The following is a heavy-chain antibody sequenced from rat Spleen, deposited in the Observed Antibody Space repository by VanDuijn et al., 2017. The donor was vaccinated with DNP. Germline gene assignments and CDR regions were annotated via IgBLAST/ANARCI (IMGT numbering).Heavy chain of an antibody. CDR2: ISSGGRT. CDR1: GFSLTSYG. J-gene: IGHJ3*01. Sequence: QVQLKESGPGLVQPSQTLSLTCTVSGFSLTSYGVSWVRQPPGKGLEWIAAISSGGRTYSNSVLKSRLSISRDTSKSQVFLQMDSLQTEDTAIYFCTREGQPNWFAYWGQGTLVTVSS. CDR3: TREGQPNWFAY. V-gene: IGHV2S12*01. D-gene: IGHD1-5*01.